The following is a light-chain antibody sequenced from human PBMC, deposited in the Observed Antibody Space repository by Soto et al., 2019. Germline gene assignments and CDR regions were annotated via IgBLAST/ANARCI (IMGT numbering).Light chain of an antibody. J-gene: IGKJ5*01. Sequence: EIVLTQSPGTLSLSPGERATLSCRASQSVSSIYFAWYQQKPGQAPMLLIYGASSRATGIPDRFIGSGSGTDFTLTISRLEPEDFAVYYCQQFGTSPPSTFGQGTRLEIK. CDR3: QQFGTSPPST. V-gene: IGKV3-20*01. CDR2: GAS. CDR1: QSVSSIY.